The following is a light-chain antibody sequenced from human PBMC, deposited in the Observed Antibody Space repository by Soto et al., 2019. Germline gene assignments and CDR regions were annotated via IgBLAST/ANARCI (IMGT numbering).Light chain of an antibody. Sequence: EIVLTQSPGTLSLSPGERATLSCRASQSVRSSYLAWYQQRPGQDHRLLIYGASSRSTGIPDRFSGSGSGAAFTLTISRVEPEAFGVYYCQQYNKWPLLPFCGGTKVEIK. CDR1: QSVRSSY. CDR2: GAS. CDR3: QQYNKWPLLP. V-gene: IGKV3-20*01. J-gene: IGKJ4*01.